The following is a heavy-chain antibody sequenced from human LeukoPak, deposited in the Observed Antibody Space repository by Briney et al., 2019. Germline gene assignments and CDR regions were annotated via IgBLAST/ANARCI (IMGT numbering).Heavy chain of an antibody. CDR3: GRPIARTGTLYGMDV. Sequence: GGSLRLSCAASGFAFSSFSMNWVRQAPGKGLEWVSSISSSTTYMYYADSVRGRFTISRDNAKSSLYLQMNSLRAEDTAVYYPGRPIARTGTLYGMDVWGQGTTVTVSS. V-gene: IGHV3-21*01. CDR1: GFAFSSFS. CDR2: ISSSTTYM. J-gene: IGHJ6*02. D-gene: IGHD1-7*01.